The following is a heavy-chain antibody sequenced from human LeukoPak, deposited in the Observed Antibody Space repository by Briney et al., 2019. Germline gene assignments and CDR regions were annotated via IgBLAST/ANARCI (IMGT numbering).Heavy chain of an antibody. Sequence: SETLSLTCTVSGGSISSGSYYWSWIRQPAGKGLEWIGRIYTSGSTNYNPSPKSRVTISVDTSKNQFSLKLSSVTAADTAVYYCARTAYNYYYMDVWGKGTTVTVSS. CDR2: IYTSGST. D-gene: IGHD2-21*02. V-gene: IGHV4-61*02. CDR1: GGSISSGSYY. CDR3: ARTAYNYYYMDV. J-gene: IGHJ6*03.